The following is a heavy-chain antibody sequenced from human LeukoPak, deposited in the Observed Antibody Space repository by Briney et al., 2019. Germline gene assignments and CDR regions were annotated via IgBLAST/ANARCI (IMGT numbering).Heavy chain of an antibody. D-gene: IGHD2-15*01. CDR2: IHYSGAT. Sequence: SETLSLTCTVTGGSISSYYWSWIRQPPAKGLEWIGYIHYSGATNYNPSLESRVTISVDTSKNQFSLKLSSVTAADTAVYYCASLKKALGSYFDIWGRGTLVTVSS. J-gene: IGHJ2*01. CDR1: GGSISSYY. CDR3: ASLKKALGSYFDI. V-gene: IGHV4-59*08.